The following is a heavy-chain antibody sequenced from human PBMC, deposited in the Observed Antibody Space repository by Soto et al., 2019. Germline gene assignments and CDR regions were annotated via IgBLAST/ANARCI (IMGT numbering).Heavy chain of an antibody. V-gene: IGHV4-30-4*01. D-gene: IGHD4-17*01. J-gene: IGHJ4*02. Sequence: PSETLSLTCTVSGGSISSGDYYWSWIRQPPGKGLEWIGYIYYSGSTYYNPSLKSRVTISVDTSKNQFSLKLSSVTAADTAVYYCARVGGDYGGNFLDYWGPGTLVNVSS. CDR1: GGSISSGDYY. CDR2: IYYSGST. CDR3: ARVGGDYGGNFLDY.